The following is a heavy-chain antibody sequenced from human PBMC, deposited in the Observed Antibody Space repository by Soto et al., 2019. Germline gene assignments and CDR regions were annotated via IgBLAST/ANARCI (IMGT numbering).Heavy chain of an antibody. CDR3: TAYGAAVPGAPAPFDF. Sequence: PXGSLRLSCAGSGFTLSDHYIDWVRQAPGKGLDWVGRSKDKAQGYNKAYAASVKGRFTVSRDDSKNTVYLQMNSLKTEDTAIYFCTAYGAAVPGAPAPFDFWGQGSLVTVSS. CDR1: GFTLSDHY. CDR2: SKDKAQGYNK. D-gene: IGHD6-19*01. V-gene: IGHV3-72*01. J-gene: IGHJ4*02.